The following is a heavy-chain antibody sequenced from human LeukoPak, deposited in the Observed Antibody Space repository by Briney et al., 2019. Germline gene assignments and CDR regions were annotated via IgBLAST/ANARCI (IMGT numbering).Heavy chain of an antibody. CDR1: GFTFSSYG. J-gene: IGHJ1*01. Sequence: SGGSLRLSCAASGFTFSSYGMHWVRQAPGKGLEWVAVISYDGSNKYYADSVKGRFTISRDNSKNTLYLQMNSLRAEDTAVYYCAKPRRGYCSGGSCYFGYFQHWGQGTLVTVSS. D-gene: IGHD2-15*01. V-gene: IGHV3-30*18. CDR3: AKPRRGYCSGGSCYFGYFQH. CDR2: ISYDGSNK.